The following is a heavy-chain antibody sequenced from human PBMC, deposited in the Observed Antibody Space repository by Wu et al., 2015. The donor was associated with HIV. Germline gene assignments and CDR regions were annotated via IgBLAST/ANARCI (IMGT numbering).Heavy chain of an antibody. CDR2: IVPILGTT. D-gene: IGHD3-22*01. Sequence: QEQLVQSGAEVKKPGASVNVSCKASGYTFTTYYMHWVRQAPGQGLEWMGRIVPILGTTTYAQKFQGRVTITADESTRTAYMDLSSLRLEDTAIYYCATTGATVVVMDALDMWGQGDKWSPSLQ. J-gene: IGHJ3*02. CDR3: ATTGATVVVMDALDM. CDR1: GYTFTTYY. V-gene: IGHV1-46*01.